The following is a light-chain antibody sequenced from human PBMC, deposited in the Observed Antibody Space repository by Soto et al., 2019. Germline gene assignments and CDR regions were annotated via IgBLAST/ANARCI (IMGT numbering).Light chain of an antibody. J-gene: IGLJ2*01. CDR1: SSNIGSNF. V-gene: IGLV1-51*01. CDR2: EDN. Sequence: QSVLTQPPSVSAAPGQKVTIYCSGSSSNIGSNFVSWYQQLPGTAPKLLIYEDNKRPSGTPDRFSGSKSGTSATLGITGLQTGDEADYYCAIWDSSLSAVFGGGTKVTVL. CDR3: AIWDSSLSAV.